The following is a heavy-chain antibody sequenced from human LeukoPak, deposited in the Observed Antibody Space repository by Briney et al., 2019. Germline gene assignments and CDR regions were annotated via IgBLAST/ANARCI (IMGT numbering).Heavy chain of an antibody. V-gene: IGHV5-51*01. D-gene: IGHD6-25*01. J-gene: IGHJ4*02. CDR1: GYNFPIYW. CDR2: IYPDDSNT. Sequence: GESLKISCQGSGYNFPIYWIGWVRPMPGQGLEWMGIIYPDDSNTIYGPSFQGQVTISADKSINTAYLEWSSLKASDTAIYYCARLDRGHRLPGEGFDYWGQGTLVTVSS. CDR3: ARLDRGHRLPGEGFDY.